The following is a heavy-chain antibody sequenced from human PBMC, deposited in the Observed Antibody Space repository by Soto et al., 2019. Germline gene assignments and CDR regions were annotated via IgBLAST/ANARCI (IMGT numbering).Heavy chain of an antibody. CDR2: IYWNDDK. V-gene: IGHV2-5*01. Sequence: QITLKESGPTLVKPTQTLTLTCTFSEFSLSTSGVGVGWIRQPPGKALEWLALIYWNDDKHYSPSLKSRLTITKDTSKNHVVLTMTNMDPVDTATYDCAHTSHINSWGSPYYWGQGTLVTVSS. CDR1: EFSLSTSGVG. CDR3: AHTSHINSWGSPYY. J-gene: IGHJ4*02. D-gene: IGHD6-13*01.